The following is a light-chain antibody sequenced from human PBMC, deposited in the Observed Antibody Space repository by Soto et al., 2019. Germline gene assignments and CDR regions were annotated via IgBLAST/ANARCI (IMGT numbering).Light chain of an antibody. Sequence: QSVLTQPPSVSGAPGQRVTISCTGSSSNIGAGYDVHWYQQLPGTAPKLLIYGNGNRPSGVPDRFSGSKSGTSASLAITGLQAEDEADYYCQSYDSSLSVFGTGTKLTVL. V-gene: IGLV1-40*01. CDR3: QSYDSSLSV. CDR1: SSNIGAGYD. CDR2: GNG. J-gene: IGLJ1*01.